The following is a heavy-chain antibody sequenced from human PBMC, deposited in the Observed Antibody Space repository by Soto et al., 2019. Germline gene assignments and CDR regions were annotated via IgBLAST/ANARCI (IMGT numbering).Heavy chain of an antibody. CDR1: GFTFTSSA. Sequence: ASVKVSCKASGFTFTSSAVQWVRQARGQRLEWIGWIVVGSGNTNYAQKFQERVTITRDMSTSTAYMELSSLRSEDTAVYYCAAGDMVFGQEGVPVWFDPWGQGTLVTVS. CDR2: IVVGSGNT. J-gene: IGHJ5*02. D-gene: IGHD3-10*01. V-gene: IGHV1-58*01. CDR3: AAGDMVFGQEGVPVWFDP.